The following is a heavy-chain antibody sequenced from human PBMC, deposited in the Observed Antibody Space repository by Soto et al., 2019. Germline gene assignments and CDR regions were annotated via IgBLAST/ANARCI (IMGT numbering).Heavy chain of an antibody. CDR2: IYPGDSHA. CDR1: GYSFTNYW. J-gene: IGHJ3*01. D-gene: IGHD1-26*01. CDR3: ARPYSGGPNDPFDV. V-gene: IGHV5-51*01. Sequence: PGGSLKISCKGSGYSFTNYWIGWVRQMPGKGLEWRGIIYPGDSHAIYSPSFQGQVTMSADKSISTAYLQWSSLKASDTAMYYCARPYSGGPNDPFDVWGQGTMVTVSS.